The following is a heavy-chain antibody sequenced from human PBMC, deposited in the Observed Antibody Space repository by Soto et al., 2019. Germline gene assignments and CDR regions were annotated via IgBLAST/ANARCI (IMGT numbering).Heavy chain of an antibody. CDR2: IYHSGST. D-gene: IGHD3-3*01. CDR1: GGSISSSNW. J-gene: IGHJ6*02. V-gene: IGHV4-4*02. Sequence: SETLSLTCAVSGGSISSSNWWSWVRQPPGKGLEWIGEIYHSGSTNYNPSLKSRVTISVDKSKNQFSLKLSSVTAADTAVYYCARVSYDFWSGSKRPYGMDVWGQGTTVTVSS. CDR3: ARVSYDFWSGSKRPYGMDV.